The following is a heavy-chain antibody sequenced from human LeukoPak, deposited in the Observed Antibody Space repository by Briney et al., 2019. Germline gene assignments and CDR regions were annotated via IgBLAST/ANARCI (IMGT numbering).Heavy chain of an antibody. V-gene: IGHV3-23*01. CDR1: GFTFSNYA. CDR2: ISGSGGST. Sequence: GGSLRLSCAASGFTFSNYAMSWVRQAPGKGLEWVSGISGSGGSTYYADSVKGRFTISRDNSKNTLYLQMNSLRAEDTAVYYCARWVAAAGHDAFDIWGQGTMVTVSS. D-gene: IGHD6-13*01. J-gene: IGHJ3*02. CDR3: ARWVAAAGHDAFDI.